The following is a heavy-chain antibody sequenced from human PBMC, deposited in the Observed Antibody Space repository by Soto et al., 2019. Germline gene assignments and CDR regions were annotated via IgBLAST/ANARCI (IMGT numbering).Heavy chain of an antibody. J-gene: IGHJ4*03. CDR1: GGSISSYY. D-gene: IGHD7-27*01. CDR2: IYYSGST. CDR3: ARLTTIITGAFDD. Sequence: SETLSLTCTVSGGSISSYYWSWIRQPPGKGLEWIGYIYYSGSTNYNPSLKSRVTISVDTSKNQFSLKLSSVTAADTAVYYCARLTTIITGAFDDWGLGTVVTVSS. V-gene: IGHV4-59*01.